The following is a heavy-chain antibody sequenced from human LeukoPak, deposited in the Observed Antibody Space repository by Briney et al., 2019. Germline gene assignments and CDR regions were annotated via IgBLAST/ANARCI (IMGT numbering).Heavy chain of an antibody. CDR2: ISGSGGST. CDR1: GFTFSSYA. Sequence: PGGSLRLSCAASGFTFSSYAMSWVRQAPGKGLEWVSAISGSGGSTYYADSVKGRFTIYRDNYKNTLYLQMNSLRAEDTDVYDCAHAVRGFCSGYCFDHWGQGTLVTVSS. J-gene: IGHJ4*02. V-gene: IGHV3-23*01. CDR3: AHAVRGFCSGYCFDH. D-gene: IGHD3-3*01.